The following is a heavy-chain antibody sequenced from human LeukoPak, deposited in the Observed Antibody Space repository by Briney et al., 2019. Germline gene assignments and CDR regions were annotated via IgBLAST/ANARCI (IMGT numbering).Heavy chain of an antibody. D-gene: IGHD3-10*01. J-gene: IGHJ4*02. CDR3: ARSLWPADY. Sequence: PGGSLRLSCATSGFTFSDYWMSWVRHSLGKGLEWVADIKQDGSDKKYVDSVKGRFTISRDNAKKSLYMQMDSLRAEDTAVYYCARSLWPADYWGQGTLVTVSS. CDR1: GFTFSDYW. V-gene: IGHV3-7*01. CDR2: IKQDGSDK.